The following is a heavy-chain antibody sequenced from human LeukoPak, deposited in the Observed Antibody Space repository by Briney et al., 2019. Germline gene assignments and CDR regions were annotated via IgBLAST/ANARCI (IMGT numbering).Heavy chain of an antibody. J-gene: IGHJ6*02. Sequence: PGGSLRLSCAASGFTFSDYYMSWIRQAPGKGLEWVSYISSSGSTIYYADSVKGRFTISRDNAKNSLYLQMNSLRAEDTAVYYCARGQYYGSGSYWSSAYYGMDVWGQGTTVTVSS. CDR2: ISSSGSTI. V-gene: IGHV3-11*01. CDR3: ARGQYYGSGSYWSSAYYGMDV. CDR1: GFTFSDYY. D-gene: IGHD3-10*01.